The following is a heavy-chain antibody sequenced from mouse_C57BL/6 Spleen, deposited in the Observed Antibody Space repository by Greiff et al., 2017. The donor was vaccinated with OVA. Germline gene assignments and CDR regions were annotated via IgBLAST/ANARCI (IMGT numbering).Heavy chain of an antibody. CDR1: GFTFSDYY. D-gene: IGHD1-1*01. Sequence: EVMLVESEGGLVQPGSSMKLSCTASGFTFSDYYMAWVRQVPEKGLEWVANINYDGSSTYYLDSLKSRFIISRDNAKNILYLQMSSLKSEDTATYYCARGGSSYLFDYWGQGTTLTVSS. J-gene: IGHJ2*01. CDR2: INYDGSST. CDR3: ARGGSSYLFDY. V-gene: IGHV5-16*01.